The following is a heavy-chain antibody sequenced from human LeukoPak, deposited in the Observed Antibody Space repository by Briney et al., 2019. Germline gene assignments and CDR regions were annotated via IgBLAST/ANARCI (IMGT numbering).Heavy chain of an antibody. CDR3: GRNGAYNLDF. CDR1: GGSFSSDNW. V-gene: IGHV4-4*02. D-gene: IGHD1-14*01. J-gene: IGHJ4*02. CDR2: ILHSGST. Sequence: SETLSLTCALSGGSFSSDNWWSWVRPPPGKGLEWIGEILHSGSTNYNPSLKSRLTISLDKSKNQLSLKLSSVIAADTAVYYWGRNGAYNLDFWGQGTLVTVSS.